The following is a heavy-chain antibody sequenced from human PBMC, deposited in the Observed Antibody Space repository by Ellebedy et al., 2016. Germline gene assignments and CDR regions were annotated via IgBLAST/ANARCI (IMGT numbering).Heavy chain of an antibody. Sequence: GESLKISCKGSGYSLITYWISWVRQMPGKGLEWMGRIDPSDSYTNYSPSFQGHVTISADKSISTAYLHWSSLKASDTAIYYCARGYYLQGSNWFDPWGQGTLVTVSS. CDR2: IDPSDSYT. V-gene: IGHV5-10-1*01. J-gene: IGHJ5*02. CDR3: ARGYYLQGSNWFDP. CDR1: GYSLITYW. D-gene: IGHD3-22*01.